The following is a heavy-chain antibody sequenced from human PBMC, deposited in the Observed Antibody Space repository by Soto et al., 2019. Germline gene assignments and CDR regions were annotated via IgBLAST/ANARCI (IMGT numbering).Heavy chain of an antibody. CDR1: GYTFTNYG. V-gene: IGHV1-18*01. CDR3: ARDPMTCYLQFDS. J-gene: IGHJ4*02. D-gene: IGHD3-9*01. CDR2: INANNGNT. Sequence: QVQLVQSGAEVKKPGASVKVSCRASGYTFTNYGISWVRQAPGQGLEWMGWINANNGNTNYAQKLQGRVTLITDTSTSTAYMELRSLRSDDTAVYYCARDPMTCYLQFDSWGQGTLVTVSS.